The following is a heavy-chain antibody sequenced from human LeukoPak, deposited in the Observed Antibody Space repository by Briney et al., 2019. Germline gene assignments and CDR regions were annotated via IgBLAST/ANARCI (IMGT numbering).Heavy chain of an antibody. CDR3: AKVPTYYYGSGSYYRDY. D-gene: IGHD3-10*01. V-gene: IGHV3-23*01. CDR2: ISGSGGST. Sequence: GGSLRLSCAASGFTFSSYAMSWVRQAPGKGLELVSAISGSGGSTYYADSVKGRFTISRDNSKNTLYLQMNSLRAEETAVYYCAKVPTYYYGSGSYYRDYWGQGTLVTVSS. J-gene: IGHJ4*02. CDR1: GFTFSSYA.